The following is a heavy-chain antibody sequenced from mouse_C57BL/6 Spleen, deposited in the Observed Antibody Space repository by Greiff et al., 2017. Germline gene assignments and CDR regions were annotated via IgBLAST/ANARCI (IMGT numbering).Heavy chain of an antibody. V-gene: IGHV5-4*01. D-gene: IGHD2-3*01. J-gene: IGHJ4*01. CDR2: ISDGGSYT. Sequence: EVQLVESGGGLVKPGGSLKLSCAASGFTFSSYAMSWVRQTPEKRLEWVATISDGGSYTYYPDNVKGRFTISRDNAKNNLYLQMSHLKSEDTAMYYCARGDGRYAMDYWGQGTSVTVSS. CDR1: GFTFSSYA. CDR3: ARGDGRYAMDY.